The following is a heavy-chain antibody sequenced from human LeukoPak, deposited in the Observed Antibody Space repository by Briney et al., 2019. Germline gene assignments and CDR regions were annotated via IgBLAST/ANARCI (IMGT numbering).Heavy chain of an antibody. D-gene: IGHD3-22*01. V-gene: IGHV5-51*01. CDR3: ARRGDDSSGHKGAFDI. J-gene: IGHJ3*02. Sequence: KYGESLKISGKRSGSRFTGYWIAWVRQMPGKGLECMGIVYATDSDTRYSPSFQGQVTISADKSLSTAYLQWSSLKASDTAMYYCARRGDDSSGHKGAFDIWGQGTMVTVSS. CDR1: GSRFTGYW. CDR2: VYATDSDT.